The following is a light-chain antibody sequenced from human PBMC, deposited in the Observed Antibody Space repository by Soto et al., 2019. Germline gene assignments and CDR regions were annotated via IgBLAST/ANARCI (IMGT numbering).Light chain of an antibody. V-gene: IGKV3-15*01. CDR2: DAS. Sequence: EIVMTQSPATLSVSPGERATLSCRASQSISSNLAWYQQKPGQAPRLLISDASTRATGIPARFSGSGSGTEFTLTISSLQSEDFAVYYCQQYNTWPYTFGQGTKLEIK. CDR3: QQYNTWPYT. J-gene: IGKJ2*01. CDR1: QSISSN.